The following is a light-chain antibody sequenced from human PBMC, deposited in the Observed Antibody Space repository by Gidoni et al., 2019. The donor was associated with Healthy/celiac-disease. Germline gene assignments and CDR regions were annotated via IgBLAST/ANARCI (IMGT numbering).Light chain of an antibody. V-gene: IGKV3-11*01. J-gene: IGKJ4*01. CDR1: QSVSSY. Sequence: EIVLTQSPATLSLSPGERATLSCRASQSVSSYLAWYQQKPGQAPRLLIYDASNRATGIPARFSGSGSGTDFTLTISSLEPEEFAVYYCQQRSNWPPFXGXTKVEIK. CDR3: QQRSNWPP. CDR2: DAS.